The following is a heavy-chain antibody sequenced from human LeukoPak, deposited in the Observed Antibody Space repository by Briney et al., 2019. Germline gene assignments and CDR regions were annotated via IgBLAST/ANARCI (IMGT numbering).Heavy chain of an antibody. CDR3: AKRGVVIRVILVGFHKEAYYFDS. CDR2: LSGSGGGT. V-gene: IGHV3-23*01. CDR1: GITLSNYG. Sequence: GGSLRLSCAVSGITLSNYGMSWVRQAPGKGLEWVAGLSGSGGGTNYADSVKGRFTISRDNSKNSLYLQMNSLRAEATAVYFCAKRGVVIRVILVGFHKEAYYFDSWGQGALVTVSS. D-gene: IGHD3-10*01. J-gene: IGHJ4*02.